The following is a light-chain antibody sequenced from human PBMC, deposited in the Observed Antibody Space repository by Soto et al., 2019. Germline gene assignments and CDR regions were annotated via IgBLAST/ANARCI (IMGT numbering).Light chain of an antibody. J-gene: IGKJ2*01. CDR1: QSISRW. CDR3: QQYNFYPYT. Sequence: DIQMTQSPSTLSASVGARVTITCRASQSISRWLAWYHQKPGKAPKLLISDVSTLQGGVPSRFSGSGSGTEFTLTISSLQPDDFATYYCQQYNFYPYTFGQGTKLEI. V-gene: IGKV1-5*01. CDR2: DVS.